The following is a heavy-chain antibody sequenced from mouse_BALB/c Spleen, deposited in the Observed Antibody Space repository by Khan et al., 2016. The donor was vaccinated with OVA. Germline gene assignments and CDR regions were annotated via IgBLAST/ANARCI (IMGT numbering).Heavy chain of an antibody. CDR3: ARRARTIN. Sequence: EVELVESGAGLVQPGGSLKLSCAASGFTFSSYGMSWVRQTPDKRLELVATINSNGGSTYYPASVKGRFTISRDNAKNTLYLQMSSLKSEDTAMYYCARRARTINWGQGTTLTVSS. CDR2: INSNGGST. V-gene: IGHV5-6-3*01. J-gene: IGHJ2*01. CDR1: GFTFSSYG. D-gene: IGHD3-3*01.